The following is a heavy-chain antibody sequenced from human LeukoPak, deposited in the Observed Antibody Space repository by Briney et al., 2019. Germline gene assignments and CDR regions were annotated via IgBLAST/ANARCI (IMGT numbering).Heavy chain of an antibody. CDR3: ARRLGRKFGERFYYYHYMDV. J-gene: IGHJ6*03. D-gene: IGHD3-10*01. V-gene: IGHV4-34*01. Sequence: SETLSLTCTVSGGSISNYYWNWIRQPPGKGLEWIGEINHSRSTKYNPSLKSRVTISVDTSKNQFSLKLSSVTAADTAVYYCARRLGRKFGERFYYYHYMDVWGKGTTVTISS. CDR1: GGSISNYY. CDR2: INHSRST.